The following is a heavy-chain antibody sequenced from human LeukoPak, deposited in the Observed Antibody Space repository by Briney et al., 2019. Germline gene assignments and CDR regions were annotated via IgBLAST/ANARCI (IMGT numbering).Heavy chain of an antibody. J-gene: IGHJ4*02. Sequence: PSETLSLTCTVSGGSISSYYWSWIRQPPGKGLEWLGYIYYSGSTNYNPSLKSRVTISVDTSKNQFSLKLSSVTAADTAVYYCARSYYSYNFDYWGQGTLVTVSS. D-gene: IGHD3-10*01. CDR1: GGSISSYY. CDR3: ARSYYSYNFDY. V-gene: IGHV4-59*01. CDR2: IYYSGST.